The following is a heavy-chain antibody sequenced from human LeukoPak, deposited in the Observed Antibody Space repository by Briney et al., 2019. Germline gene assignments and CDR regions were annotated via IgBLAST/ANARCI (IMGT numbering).Heavy chain of an antibody. D-gene: IGHD3-10*01. CDR3: ARRGGLLWFEGLFDP. J-gene: IGHJ5*02. CDR1: GGSFSGYY. V-gene: IGHV4-34*01. Sequence: SETLSLTCAVYGGSFSGYYGSWIRQPPGKGLEWIGEINHSGSTNYNPSLKSRVTISVDTSKNQFSLKLSSVTAADTAVYYCARRGGLLWFEGLFDPWGQGTLVTVSS. CDR2: INHSGST.